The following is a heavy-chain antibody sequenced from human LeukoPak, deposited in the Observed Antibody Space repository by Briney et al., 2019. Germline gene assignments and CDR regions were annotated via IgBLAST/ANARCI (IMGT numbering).Heavy chain of an antibody. D-gene: IGHD3-10*01. CDR2: INPNSGDT. V-gene: IGHV1-2*02. CDR3: ARKVWFGSYGMDV. CDR1: GYIFTEYF. Sequence: ASLKVSCKATGYIFTEYFIHWVRQAPGQGLEWMGWINPNSGDTNYAQRFQGRVAMTRDTSISTAYMELSRLRSDDTAVYYCARKVWFGSYGMDVWGQGTTVTVSS. J-gene: IGHJ6*02.